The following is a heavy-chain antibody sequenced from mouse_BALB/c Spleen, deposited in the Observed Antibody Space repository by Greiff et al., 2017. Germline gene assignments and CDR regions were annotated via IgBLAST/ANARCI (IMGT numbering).Heavy chain of an antibody. CDR1: GYTFTSYT. V-gene: IGHV1-4*01. Sequence: QVQLQQSGAELARPGASVKMSCKASGYTFTSYTMHWVKQRPGQGLEWIGYNNPSSGYTNYNQKFKDKATLTADKSSSTAYMQLSSLTSEDSAVYYCARDYDKRDYYAMDYWGQGTSVTVSS. CDR2: NNPSSGYT. CDR3: ARDYDKRDYYAMDY. J-gene: IGHJ4*01. D-gene: IGHD2-4*01.